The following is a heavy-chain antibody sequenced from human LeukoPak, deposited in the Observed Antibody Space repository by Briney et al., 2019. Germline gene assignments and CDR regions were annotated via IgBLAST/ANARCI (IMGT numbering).Heavy chain of an antibody. CDR1: GGSISSNY. Sequence: SETLSLTCTVSGGSISSNYWSCIRQPPGKGLEWIGEINHSGSTNYNPSLKSRVTISVDTSKNQFSLKLSSVTAADTAVYYCARVGIQLDNAFDIWGQGTMVTVSS. J-gene: IGHJ3*02. CDR3: ARVGIQLDNAFDI. CDR2: INHSGST. V-gene: IGHV4-34*01. D-gene: IGHD5-18*01.